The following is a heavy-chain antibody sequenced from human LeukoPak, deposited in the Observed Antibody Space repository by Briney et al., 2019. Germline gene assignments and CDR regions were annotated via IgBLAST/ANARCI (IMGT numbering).Heavy chain of an antibody. CDR3: ARWPQVALDY. V-gene: IGHV4-59*01. J-gene: IGHJ4*02. CDR1: GGSISSYY. Sequence: SETLSLTCTVSGGSISSYYWSWIRQPPGKGLEWIGYIYHNENTRSTNFNPSLKSRVTISIDSSKNQFSLKLSSVTAADSAVYYCARWPQVALDYWGQGTLVTVSS. CDR2: IYHNENTRST.